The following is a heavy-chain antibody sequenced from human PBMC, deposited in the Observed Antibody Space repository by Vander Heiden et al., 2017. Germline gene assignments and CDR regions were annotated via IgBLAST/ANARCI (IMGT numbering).Heavy chain of an antibody. D-gene: IGHD4-17*01. CDR2: IYSLGNT. Sequence: QVQLQESGPGLVKPSETLSLTCTVSGASISAYYWSWIRQSPGKGLEWIGDIYSLGNTNYNSSIKSRLTLSIDTSKNQFSLKLRSVTAADTAVYYCARAGVTTIRATNMDVWGQGTTVTVSS. CDR1: GASISAYY. V-gene: IGHV4-4*08. CDR3: ARAGVTTIRATNMDV. J-gene: IGHJ6*02.